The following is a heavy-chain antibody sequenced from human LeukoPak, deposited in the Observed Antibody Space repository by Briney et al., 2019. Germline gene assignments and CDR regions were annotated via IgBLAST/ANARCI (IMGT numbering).Heavy chain of an antibody. CDR2: ISAYNGNT. Sequence: GASVKVSCKASGYTFTSYGISWVRQAPGQGLEWMGWISAYNGNTNYAQKLQGRVTMTTDTSTSTAYMELRSLRSDDTAVYYCARAMITSGGVIAQGAFDIWGQGTMVTVSS. V-gene: IGHV1-18*01. J-gene: IGHJ3*02. CDR3: ARAMITSGGVIAQGAFDI. D-gene: IGHD3-16*02. CDR1: GYTFTSYG.